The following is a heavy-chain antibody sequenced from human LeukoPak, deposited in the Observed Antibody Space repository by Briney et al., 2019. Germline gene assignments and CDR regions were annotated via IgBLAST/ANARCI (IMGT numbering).Heavy chain of an antibody. J-gene: IGHJ1*01. CDR3: AREKGLCSSTSCYPQYFQH. CDR1: GFTFSSYA. Sequence: PGGSLRLSCAASGFTFSSYAMHWVRQAPGKGLEWVAVISYDGSNKYYADSVKGRFTISRDNSKNRLYLQMNSLRAEDTAVYYCAREKGLCSSTSCYPQYFQHWGQGTLVTVSS. D-gene: IGHD2-2*01. V-gene: IGHV3-30-3*01. CDR2: ISYDGSNK.